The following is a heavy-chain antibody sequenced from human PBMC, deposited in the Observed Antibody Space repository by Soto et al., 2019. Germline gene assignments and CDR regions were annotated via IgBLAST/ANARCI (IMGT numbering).Heavy chain of an antibody. CDR1: GFTFSSYA. V-gene: IGHV3-23*01. CDR2: ISGSGGST. D-gene: IGHD1-1*01. CDR3: ARGRATTLDF. Sequence: QAGGSLRLSCAASGFTFSSYAMSWVRQAPGKGLEWVSAISGSGGSTYYADSVKGRFTISRDNAKNTLYLQMNSLTAEDTAVYYCARGRATTLDFWGQGTLVTVSS. J-gene: IGHJ4*02.